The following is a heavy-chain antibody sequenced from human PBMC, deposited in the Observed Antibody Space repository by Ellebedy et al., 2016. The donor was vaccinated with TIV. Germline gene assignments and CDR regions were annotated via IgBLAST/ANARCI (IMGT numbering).Heavy chain of an antibody. J-gene: IGHJ4*02. D-gene: IGHD2-21*02. V-gene: IGHV3-7*01. CDR3: VHRGGDGVPFGFDN. CDR1: GLSFSNFW. Sequence: GESLKISCAASGLSFSNFWMTWARQPPGKGLEWVADINLDGSEQDFADSVRGRFTISRDNAKNSLYLQMNHLRVGDTAVYYCVHRGGDGVPFGFDNWGQGTLVTVSS. CDR2: INLDGSEQ.